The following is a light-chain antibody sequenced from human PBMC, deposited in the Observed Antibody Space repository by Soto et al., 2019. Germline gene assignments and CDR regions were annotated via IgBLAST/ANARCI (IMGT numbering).Light chain of an antibody. J-gene: IGKJ5*01. CDR2: AAS. Sequence: EIVMTESPATLSVSPGERATLSCGASQSISTNLAWFQQKPGQAPRLLIYAASTRATDIPARFSGSGSGTEFTLTISSLQSEDFSVYYCQQYNSWPPITFGQGTRLEI. CDR1: QSISTN. V-gene: IGKV3-15*01. CDR3: QQYNSWPPIT.